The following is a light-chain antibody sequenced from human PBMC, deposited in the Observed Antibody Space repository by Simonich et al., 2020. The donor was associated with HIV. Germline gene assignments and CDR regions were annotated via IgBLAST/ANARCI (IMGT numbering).Light chain of an antibody. CDR3: QQYDNLPWT. CDR2: GAS. V-gene: IGKV1-33*01. J-gene: IGKJ1*01. CDR1: QDITNY. Sequence: DIQMTQSPSSLPASVGDRVTITCQASQDITNYLNWYQQKPGKAPKLLIYGASNLETGVPSRFNGTGCGTDFTFTINSLQPEDIATYYCQQYDNLPWTFGRGTKVEIK.